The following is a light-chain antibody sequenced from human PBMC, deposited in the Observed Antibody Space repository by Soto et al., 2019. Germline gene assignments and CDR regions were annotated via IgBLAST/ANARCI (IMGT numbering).Light chain of an antibody. CDR3: QQYNNWPPPWT. V-gene: IGKV3-15*01. CDR2: XAC. J-gene: IGKJ1*01. Sequence: EVVLTRSPGTVSLSPGEKAALSCMARPIVSPYLARFQHKPAQAPRLLIXXACIRATGIPARFSVSGSGTEFTLTISSLQSEDLAVEYCQQYNNWPPPWTFGQGTKVDIK. CDR1: PIVSPY.